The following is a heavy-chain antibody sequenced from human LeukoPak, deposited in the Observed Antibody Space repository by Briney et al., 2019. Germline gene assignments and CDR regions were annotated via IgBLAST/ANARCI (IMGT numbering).Heavy chain of an antibody. V-gene: IGHV3-21*01. CDR1: GFTFSSYS. CDR3: ARAEYYYDSSGYYYPDAFDI. CDR2: ISSSSSYI. Sequence: GGSLRLSCAASGFTFSSYSMNWVRQAPGKGLEWVSSISSSSSYIYYADSAKGRFTISRDNAKNSLYLQMNSLRAEDTAVYYCARAEYYYDSSGYYYPDAFDIWGQGTMVTVSS. J-gene: IGHJ3*02. D-gene: IGHD3-22*01.